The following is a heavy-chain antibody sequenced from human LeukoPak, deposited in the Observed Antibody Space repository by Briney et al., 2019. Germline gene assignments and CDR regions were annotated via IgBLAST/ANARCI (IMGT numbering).Heavy chain of an antibody. CDR1: GGSISSSSYY. V-gene: IGHV4-39*01. CDR3: ARPGDEYCTNGVCPDAFDI. Sequence: SETLSLTCTVSGGSISSSSYYWGWIRQPPGKGLEWIGSIYYSGSTYYNPSLKSRVTISVDMSKNQFSLKLSSVTAADTAVYYCARPGDEYCTNGVCPDAFDIWGQGTMVTVSS. CDR2: IYYSGST. D-gene: IGHD2-8*01. J-gene: IGHJ3*02.